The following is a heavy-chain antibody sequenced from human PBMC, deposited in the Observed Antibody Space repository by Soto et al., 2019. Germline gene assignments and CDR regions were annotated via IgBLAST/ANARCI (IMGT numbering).Heavy chain of an antibody. CDR2: LNPKTGAT. D-gene: IGHD3-10*01. CDR1: GYSFTYSD. V-gene: IGHV1-8*01. Sequence: QVLLAQSGAEVQKPGASVEVACKTSGYSFTYSDINWVRQAPGQGLEWMGWLNPKTGATGSAVQFKGRLIMTSDTATTTVFMELRGLRSEDTAVYYCARVKGYGSGSEGFDHWGQGTMVTVSS. CDR3: ARVKGYGSGSEGFDH. J-gene: IGHJ4*02.